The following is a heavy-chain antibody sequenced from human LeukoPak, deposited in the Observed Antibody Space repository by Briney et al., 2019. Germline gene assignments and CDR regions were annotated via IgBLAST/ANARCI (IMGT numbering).Heavy chain of an antibody. V-gene: IGHV4-38-2*02. D-gene: IGHD3-3*01. Sequence: SETLSLTCTVSGYSISSGYYWGWIRQPPGKGLEWIGSIYHSGSTYYNPSLKSRVTISVDTSKNQFSLKLSSVTAADTAVYYCARGNPLRFLEWLLLDYWGQGTLVTVSS. CDR3: ARGNPLRFLEWLLLDY. CDR2: IYHSGST. J-gene: IGHJ4*02. CDR1: GYSISSGYY.